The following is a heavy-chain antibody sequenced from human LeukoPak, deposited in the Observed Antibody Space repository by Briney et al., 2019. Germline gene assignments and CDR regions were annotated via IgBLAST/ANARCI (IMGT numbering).Heavy chain of an antibody. J-gene: IGHJ3*02. Sequence: PSETLSLTCTVSGGSISSSSYYWGWIRQPPGTGLEWIGSIYYSGSTYYNPSLKSRVTISVDTSKSQFSLKLSSVTAADTAVYYCARDGLWIQNAFDIWGQGTMVTVSS. V-gene: IGHV4-39*07. D-gene: IGHD5-18*01. CDR2: IYYSGST. CDR3: ARDGLWIQNAFDI. CDR1: GGSISSSSYY.